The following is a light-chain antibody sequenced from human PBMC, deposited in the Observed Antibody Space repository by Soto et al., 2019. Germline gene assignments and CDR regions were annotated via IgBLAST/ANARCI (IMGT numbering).Light chain of an antibody. CDR1: SSDVGGYNY. CDR3: SSYTSSSTLV. J-gene: IGLJ3*02. V-gene: IGLV2-14*01. Sequence: QSALPQPAPVSWAPGQSITISFTGTSSDVGGYNYVSWYQQHPGKAPKVMIYDVRTRPSGVSNRFSGSKSGNTASLTNSGLQAEDEADYYCSSYTSSSTLVFGGGTKLTVL. CDR2: DVR.